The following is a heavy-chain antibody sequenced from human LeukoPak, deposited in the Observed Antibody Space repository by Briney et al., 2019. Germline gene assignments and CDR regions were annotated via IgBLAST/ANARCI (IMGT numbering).Heavy chain of an antibody. CDR3: ARGAMVLYGGTIFDY. D-gene: IGHD3-10*01. CDR1: GGSISSSSYY. V-gene: IGHV4-61*02. CDR2: IYTSGST. J-gene: IGHJ4*02. Sequence: SETLSLTCTVSGGSISSSSYYWSWIRQPAGKGLEWIGRIYTSGSTNYNPSLKSRVTISVDTSKNQFSLKLSSVTAADTAVYYCARGAMVLYGGTIFDYWGQGTLVTVSS.